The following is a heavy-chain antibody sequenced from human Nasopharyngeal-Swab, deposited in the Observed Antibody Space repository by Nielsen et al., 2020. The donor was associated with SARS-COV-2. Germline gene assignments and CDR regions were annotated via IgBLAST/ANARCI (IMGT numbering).Heavy chain of an antibody. J-gene: IGHJ4*02. Sequence: RQAPGKVLEWIGYIYYSGSTNYNPSLKSRVTISVDTSKNQFSLKLSSVTAADTAVYYCARNSYYYDSSGSQFDYWGQGTLVTVSS. CDR2: IYYSGST. V-gene: IGHV4-59*01. D-gene: IGHD3-22*01. CDR3: ARNSYYYDSSGSQFDY.